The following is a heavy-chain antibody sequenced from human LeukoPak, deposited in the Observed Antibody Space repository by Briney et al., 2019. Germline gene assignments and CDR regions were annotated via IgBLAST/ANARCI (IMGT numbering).Heavy chain of an antibody. CDR1: GGTFSSYA. CDR3: ARFGTTSYYYYYYGMDV. CDR2: IIPIFGTA. D-gene: IGHD4-17*01. Sequence: SVKVSCKASGGTFSSYAISWVRQAPGQGLEWMGGIIPIFGTANYAQKFQGRVTITADESTSTAYMELSSLRSEDTAVYYCARFGTTSYYYYYYGMDVWGQGTTVTVSS. J-gene: IGHJ6*02. V-gene: IGHV1-69*13.